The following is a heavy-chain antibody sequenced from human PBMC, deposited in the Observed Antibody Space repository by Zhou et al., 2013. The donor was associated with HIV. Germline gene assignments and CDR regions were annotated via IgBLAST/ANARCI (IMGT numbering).Heavy chain of an antibody. Sequence: QVELVQSGTEVKKPGSSVKVSCKASGGAFNSLVISWVRQAPGQGLEWMGGIIPIFGTTNYAQNFQGRVTITSDESTNTAYLELNSLRSEDTALYYCARSTDYDLFRWFDPWGQGTLVVVSS. CDR1: GGAFNSLV. CDR3: ARSTDYDLFRWFDP. V-gene: IGHV1-69*05. J-gene: IGHJ5*02. D-gene: IGHD3-3*01. CDR2: IIPIFGTT.